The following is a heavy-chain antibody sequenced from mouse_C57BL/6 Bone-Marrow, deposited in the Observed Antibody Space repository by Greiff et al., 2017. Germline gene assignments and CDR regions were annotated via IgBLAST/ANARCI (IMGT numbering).Heavy chain of an antibody. J-gene: IGHJ1*03. CDR2: IRSKSSNYAT. CDR3: VRVREYGNYVSYWYFDV. Sequence: EVKLVESGGGLVQPKGSLKLSCAASGFTFNTYAMHWVRQAPGKGLEWVARIRSKSSNYATYYADSVKDRFTISRDDSQSMLYLQMNNLKTEDTAMYYCVRVREYGNYVSYWYFDVWGTGTTVTVSS. CDR1: GFTFNTYA. V-gene: IGHV10-3*01. D-gene: IGHD2-1*01.